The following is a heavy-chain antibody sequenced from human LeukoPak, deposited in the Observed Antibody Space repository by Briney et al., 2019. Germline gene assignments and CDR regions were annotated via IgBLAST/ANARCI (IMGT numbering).Heavy chain of an antibody. CDR1: GYTFTGYY. J-gene: IGHJ3*02. V-gene: IGHV1-2*02. D-gene: IGHD5-12*01. CDR2: INPNSGGT. Sequence: GASVKVSCKASGYTFTGYYMHWVRQAPGQGLEWMGWINPNSGGTNYAQKFQGRGTMTRDTSISTAYMELSRLKSDDTAVYYCARDNVDIVAPRSDAFDIWGQGTMVTVSS. CDR3: ARDNVDIVAPRSDAFDI.